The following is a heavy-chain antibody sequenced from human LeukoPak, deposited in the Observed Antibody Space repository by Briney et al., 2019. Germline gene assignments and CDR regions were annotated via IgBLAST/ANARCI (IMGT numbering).Heavy chain of an antibody. J-gene: IGHJ6*03. D-gene: IGHD3-22*01. CDR3: ARDGRSYYDSSGLEAYMDV. CDR2: IIPIFGTA. CDR1: GGTFSSYA. V-gene: IGHV1-69*13. Sequence: GASVKVSCKASGGTFSSYAISWVRQAPGQGLEWMGGIIPIFGTADYAQKFQGRVTITADESTETAYMHLGSLRSEDTATYYCARDGRSYYDSSGLEAYMDVWGKGTTVTVSS.